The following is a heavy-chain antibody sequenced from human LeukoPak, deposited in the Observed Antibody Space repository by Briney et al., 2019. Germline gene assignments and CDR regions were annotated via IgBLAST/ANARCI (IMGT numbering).Heavy chain of an antibody. CDR3: ARGGGGAVKYGLDV. CDR1: GFTFSSYW. CDR2: INGDGRTT. D-gene: IGHD2-15*01. V-gene: IGHV3-74*01. Sequence: PGGSLRLSCGASGFTFSSYWMHWVRQTPGKGLVWVPRINGDGRTTDYADSVKGRFAISRDSARNTLYLQMNSLRDEDTAVYYCARGGGGAVKYGLDVWGQGTTATVSS. J-gene: IGHJ6*02.